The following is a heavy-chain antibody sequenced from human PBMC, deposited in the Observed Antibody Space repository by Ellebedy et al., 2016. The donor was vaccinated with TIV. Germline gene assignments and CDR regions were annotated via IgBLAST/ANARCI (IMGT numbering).Heavy chain of an antibody. CDR3: ARVGSGELFY. CDR1: GYTFNDFG. V-gene: IGHV1-18*04. Sequence: ASVKVSCKTSGYTFNDFGITWVRQAPGQGLEWMGWISAYDGKKKYAQKFQDRVTMTTDTPASTGYMELRSLRSDDTAVYYCARVGSGELFYWGQGTLVRVSS. D-gene: IGHD1-1*01. CDR2: ISAYDGKK. J-gene: IGHJ4*02.